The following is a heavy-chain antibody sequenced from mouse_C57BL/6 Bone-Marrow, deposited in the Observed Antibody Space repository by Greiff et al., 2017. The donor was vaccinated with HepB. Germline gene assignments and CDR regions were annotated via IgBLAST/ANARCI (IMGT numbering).Heavy chain of an antibody. Sequence: EVKLVESGGDLVKPGGSLKLSCAASGFTFSSYGMSWVRQTPDKRLEWVATISSGGSYTYYPDSVKGRFTISRDNAKNTLYLQMSSRKSEDTAMYYCARQRSTMVTAWFAYWGQGTLVTVSA. CDR1: GFTFSSYG. CDR3: ARQRSTMVTAWFAY. V-gene: IGHV5-6*01. D-gene: IGHD2-2*01. J-gene: IGHJ3*01. CDR2: ISSGGSYT.